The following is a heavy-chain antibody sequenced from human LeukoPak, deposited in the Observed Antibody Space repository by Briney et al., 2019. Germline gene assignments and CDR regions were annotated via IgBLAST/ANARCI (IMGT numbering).Heavy chain of an antibody. CDR2: ISGSGGST. CDR1: GFTFSSYA. J-gene: IGHJ4*02. Sequence: GGSLRLACAASGFTFSSYAMSWVRQAPGKLLEWVSAISGSGGSTYYADSVKGRFTISRDNSKNTLYLQMNSLRAEDTAVYYCAKVCTYYDFWSGYPDWGQGTLVTVSS. CDR3: AKVCTYYDFWSGYPD. D-gene: IGHD3-3*01. V-gene: IGHV3-23*01.